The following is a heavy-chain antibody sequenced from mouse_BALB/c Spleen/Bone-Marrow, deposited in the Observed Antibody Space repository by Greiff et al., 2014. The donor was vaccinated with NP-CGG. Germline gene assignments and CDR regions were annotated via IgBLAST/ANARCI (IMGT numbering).Heavy chain of an antibody. J-gene: IGHJ2*02. CDR2: ISRGGNYT. CDR1: GFTFSNYG. D-gene: IGHD2-4*01. V-gene: IGHV5-6*01. CDR3: ARRRDYDDIDY. Sequence: EVQLVESGGDLVKPGGSLKLSCAASGFTFSNYGMSWVRQIPDKGLEWVANISRGGNYTFYPDNVKGRFTISRDNTKNTLTLQMTSLKSEDTAMYYCARRRDYDDIDYWGQGTSLTVSS.